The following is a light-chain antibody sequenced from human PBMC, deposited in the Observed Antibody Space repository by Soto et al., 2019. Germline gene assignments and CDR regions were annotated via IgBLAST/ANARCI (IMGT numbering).Light chain of an antibody. CDR2: GAS. CDR1: QAIFHY. J-gene: IGKJ2*01. V-gene: IGKV1-9*01. CDR3: QQLNSHPRT. Sequence: DIQLTQSPIFLSASVGDRVTISCRASQAIFHYLAWYQQKPGKAPNLLIFGASTLQSGVPSRFSGSGSGTEFTLTFSSLQPEDFATYYCQQLNSHPRTFGQGTKLEIK.